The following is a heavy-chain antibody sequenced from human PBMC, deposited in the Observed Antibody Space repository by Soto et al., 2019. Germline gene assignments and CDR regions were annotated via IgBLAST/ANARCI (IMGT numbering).Heavy chain of an antibody. CDR2: IYYSGST. Sequence: QLQLQESGPGLVKPSETLSLTCTVSGGSISSSSYYWGWIRQPPGKGLEWIGSIYYSGSTYYNPSLKSRVTISVDTSKNQFSLEVSSVIAADTAVYYCARHVPGYSSGWQFDYWGQGILVTVSS. CDR1: GGSISSSSYY. J-gene: IGHJ4*02. D-gene: IGHD6-19*01. CDR3: ARHVPGYSSGWQFDY. V-gene: IGHV4-39*01.